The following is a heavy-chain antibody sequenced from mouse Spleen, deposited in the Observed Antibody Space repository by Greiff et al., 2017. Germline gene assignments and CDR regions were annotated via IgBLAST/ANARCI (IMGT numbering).Heavy chain of an antibody. D-gene: IGHD2-2*01. Sequence: EVKLMESGGGLVKPGGSLKLSCAASGFTFSSYAMSWVRQTPEKRLEWVATISSGGSYTYYPDSVKGRFTISRDNAKNTLYLQMSSLRSEDTAMYYCARPLYYGYDVGWFAYWGQGTLVTVSA. J-gene: IGHJ3*01. CDR1: GFTFSSYA. V-gene: IGHV5-9-1*01. CDR2: ISSGGSYT. CDR3: ARPLYYGYDVGWFAY.